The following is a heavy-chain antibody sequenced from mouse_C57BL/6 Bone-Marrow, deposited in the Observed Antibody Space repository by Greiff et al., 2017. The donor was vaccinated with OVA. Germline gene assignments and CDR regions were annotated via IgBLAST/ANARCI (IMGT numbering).Heavy chain of an antibody. Sequence: QVQLKESGPELVKPGASVKISCKASGYAFSSSWMNWVKQRPGKGLEWIGRIYPGDGDTNYNGKFKGKATLTADKSSSTAYMQLSSLTSEDSAVYFCARCSSSYWYFDVWGTGTTVTVSS. J-gene: IGHJ1*03. CDR1: GYAFSSSW. V-gene: IGHV1-82*01. D-gene: IGHD1-1*01. CDR2: IYPGDGDT. CDR3: ARCSSSYWYFDV.